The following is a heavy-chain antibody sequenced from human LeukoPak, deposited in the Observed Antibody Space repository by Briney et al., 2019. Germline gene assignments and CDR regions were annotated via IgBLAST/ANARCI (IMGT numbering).Heavy chain of an antibody. CDR1: GITLSNYG. CDR3: AKRGVVIRVILVGFHREAYYFDS. CDR2: ISGSGGST. J-gene: IGHJ4*02. V-gene: IGHV3-23*01. D-gene: IGHD2-21*01. Sequence: GGSLRLSCAVSGITLSNYGMSWVRQAPGKGLEWVAGISGSGGSTNYADSVKGRFTISRDNPTNPLFLQMNSLRAEDTAVYFCAKRGVVIRVILVGFHREAYYFDSWGQGALVTVSS.